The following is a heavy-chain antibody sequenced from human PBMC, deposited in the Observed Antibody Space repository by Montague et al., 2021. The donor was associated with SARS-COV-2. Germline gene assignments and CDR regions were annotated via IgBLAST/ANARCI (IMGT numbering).Heavy chain of an antibody. CDR3: ARSLNQQWLRFPPGAFFGY. V-gene: IGHV4-34*01. CDR2: INHSGST. D-gene: IGHD6-19*01. Sequence: SETLSLTCAVYGGSFSGYYWSWIRQPPGKGLEWIGEINHSGSTNXXPSLKSRVTISVDTSKNQFSLKLSSATAADTAVYYCARSLNQQWLRFPPGAFFGYWGQGTLVTVSS. CDR1: GGSFSGYY. J-gene: IGHJ4*02.